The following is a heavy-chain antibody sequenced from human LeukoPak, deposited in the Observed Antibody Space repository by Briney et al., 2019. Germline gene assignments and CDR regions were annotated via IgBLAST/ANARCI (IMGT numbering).Heavy chain of an antibody. D-gene: IGHD2-15*01. V-gene: IGHV1-2*02. CDR3: ARACCGSCYSGYDAFDI. J-gene: IGHJ3*02. CDR1: GYTFTGYY. CDR2: INPNSGGT. Sequence: ASVKVSCKASGYTFTGYYMHWVRQAPGQGLEWMGWINPNSGGTNYAQKFQGRVTMTRDTSISTAYMELSRLRSDDTAVYYCARACCGSCYSGYDAFDIWGQGTMVTVSS.